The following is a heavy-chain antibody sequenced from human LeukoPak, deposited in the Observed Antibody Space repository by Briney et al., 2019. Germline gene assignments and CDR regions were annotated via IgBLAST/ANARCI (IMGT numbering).Heavy chain of an antibody. CDR3: AGRGLSFSSPFDY. D-gene: IGHD6-19*01. Sequence: GGSLRLSCAASGFTVSSNYMSWVRQVPGKGLEWVSVIYSGGSTYYADSVKGRFTISRDNSKNTLYLQMNSLRAEDTAVYYCAGRGLSFSSPFDYWGQGTLVTVSS. CDR1: GFTVSSNY. V-gene: IGHV3-53*01. CDR2: IYSGGST. J-gene: IGHJ4*02.